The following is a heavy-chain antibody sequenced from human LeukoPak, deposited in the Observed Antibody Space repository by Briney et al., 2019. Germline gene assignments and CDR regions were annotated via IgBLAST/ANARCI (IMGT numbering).Heavy chain of an antibody. CDR1: GGSISSGDYY. J-gene: IGHJ4*02. CDR2: IYYSGST. V-gene: IGHV4-30-4*01. CDR3: ARARSNTFDY. Sequence: PSETLSLTCTVSGGSISSGDYYWSWIRQPPGKGLEWIGCIYYSGSTYYNPSLKSRVTISVDTSKNQFSLKLSSVTVADTAVYYCARARSNTFDYWGQGTLVTVSS. D-gene: IGHD2/OR15-2a*01.